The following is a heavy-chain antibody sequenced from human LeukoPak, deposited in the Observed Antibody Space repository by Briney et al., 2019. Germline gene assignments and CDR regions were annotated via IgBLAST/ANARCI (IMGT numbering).Heavy chain of an antibody. Sequence: GGSLRLSCAASGFTFSSYSMNWVRQAPGKGLEWVSSIGSSSSYIYYADSVKGRFTISRDNAKNSLYLQMNSLRAEDTAVYYCAREGTAVATNFDYWGQGTLVTVSS. CDR1: GFTFSSYS. V-gene: IGHV3-21*01. CDR3: AREGTAVATNFDY. D-gene: IGHD5-18*01. J-gene: IGHJ4*02. CDR2: IGSSSSYI.